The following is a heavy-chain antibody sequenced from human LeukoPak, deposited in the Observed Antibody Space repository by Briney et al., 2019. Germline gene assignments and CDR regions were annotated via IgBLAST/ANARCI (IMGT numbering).Heavy chain of an antibody. V-gene: IGHV3-49*04. CDR1: GFTFGDYA. Sequence: GGSLRLSCTASGFTFGDYAMSWVRQAPGKGLEWVGFIRSKLYGGTTEYAASVKGRFTISRDDSKTVAYLQMNSLKTEDTAVYYCTRDPYSSDWYGYWGQGTLVTVSS. D-gene: IGHD6-19*01. CDR2: IRSKLYGGTT. CDR3: TRDPYSSDWYGY. J-gene: IGHJ4*02.